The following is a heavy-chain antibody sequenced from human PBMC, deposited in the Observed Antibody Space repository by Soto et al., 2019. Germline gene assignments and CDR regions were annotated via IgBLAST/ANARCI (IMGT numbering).Heavy chain of an antibody. V-gene: IGHV4-59*01. D-gene: IGHD2-21*02. CDR2: IYYSGST. Sequence: SGTLSLTCTVSGGSISSYYWSWIRQPPGKGLEWIGYIYYSGSTNYNPSLKSRVTISVDTSKNQFSLKLSSVTAADTAVYYCARVGHIVVVTGGWYFDLWGRGTLVTVSS. J-gene: IGHJ2*01. CDR1: GGSISSYY. CDR3: ARVGHIVVVTGGWYFDL.